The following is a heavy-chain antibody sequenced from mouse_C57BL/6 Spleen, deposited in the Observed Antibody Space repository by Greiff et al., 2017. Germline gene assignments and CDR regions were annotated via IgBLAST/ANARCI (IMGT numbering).Heavy chain of an antibody. CDR3: ARHANYYGSSPAWFAY. V-gene: IGHV1-62-2*01. D-gene: IGHD1-1*01. J-gene: IGHJ3*01. CDR2: FYPGSGSL. Sequence: VQLQQSGAELVKPGASVKLSCKASGYTFTEYTIHWVKQRSGQGLGWIGWFYPGSGSLKYNEKFKDKATLTADKSSSTVYMELSRWTSEDSAVYFCARHANYYGSSPAWFAYWGQVTLVTVSA. CDR1: GYTFTEYT.